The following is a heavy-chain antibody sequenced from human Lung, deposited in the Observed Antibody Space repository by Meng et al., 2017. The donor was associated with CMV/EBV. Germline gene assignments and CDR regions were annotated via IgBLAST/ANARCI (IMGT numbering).Heavy chain of an antibody. V-gene: IGHV1-69*10. J-gene: IGHJ4*02. Sequence: SXXVSXKASGDTFDSYAINWVRQAPGQGLEWMGGIIPSLGITNSAQKFRGRVTVTADKSTSTAYMELSSLRSDDTAVYYCARVATVTTPGYFDYWGQGTRVTVSS. D-gene: IGHD4-17*01. CDR1: GDTFDSYA. CDR3: ARVATVTTPGYFDY. CDR2: IIPSLGIT.